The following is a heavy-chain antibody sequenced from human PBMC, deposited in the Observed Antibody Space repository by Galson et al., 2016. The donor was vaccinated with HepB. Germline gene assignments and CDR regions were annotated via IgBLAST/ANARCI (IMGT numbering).Heavy chain of an antibody. Sequence: SLRLSCAASGFVFNDFTMHWVRRTPGKGLEWLALLSPDGSTEHYADSVRGRFTISRDSSTNTLYLHMNSLRGEDSAVYYCARDSFGHCTIRTCDDFDNWGHGTLVTVAS. CDR2: LSPDGSTE. V-gene: IGHV3-30-3*01. CDR3: ARDSFGHCTIRTCDDFDN. J-gene: IGHJ4*01. D-gene: IGHD2-2*03. CDR1: GFVFNDFT.